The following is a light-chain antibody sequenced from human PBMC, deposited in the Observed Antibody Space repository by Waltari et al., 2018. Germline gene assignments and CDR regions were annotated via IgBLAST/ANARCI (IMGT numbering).Light chain of an antibody. V-gene: IGKV3-11*01. CDR3: QQGSVLPLT. Sequence: EIVLTQSPATLSLSAGERATLSCRASQSVFNYLAWYQQKPGQAPRLLIYDTSKRATGLPARFSGSGSGTDFTLTISNLEAEDFALYFCQQGSVLPLTFGGGTKVDIK. CDR1: QSVFNY. J-gene: IGKJ4*01. CDR2: DTS.